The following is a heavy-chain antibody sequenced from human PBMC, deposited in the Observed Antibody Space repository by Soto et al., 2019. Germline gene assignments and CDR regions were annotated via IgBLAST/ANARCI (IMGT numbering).Heavy chain of an antibody. CDR1: GDSMSSSY. V-gene: IGHV4-4*07. J-gene: IGHJ6*02. CDR2: LYPSGST. CDR3: ARGTDHGDRYNFYYAMDV. D-gene: IGHD4-17*01. Sequence: NPSETLSLTCTVSGDSMSSSYWSWIRQPAGKGLEWVGRLYPSGSTNYNPSLRSRVTMSVDTSKNQFSLRLSSVTAADTAVYYCARGTDHGDRYNFYYAMDVWGQGTTVTVSS.